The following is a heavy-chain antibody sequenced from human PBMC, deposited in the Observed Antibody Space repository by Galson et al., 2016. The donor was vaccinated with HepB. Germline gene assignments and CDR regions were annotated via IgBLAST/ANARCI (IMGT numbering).Heavy chain of an antibody. V-gene: IGHV3-30*18. CDR3: AKGHSQTYYYYYGMDV. J-gene: IGHJ6*02. CDR2: MSVDGSNK. CDR1: GFTFSNYG. Sequence: LRLSCAASGFTFSNYGMHWVRQAPGKGLEWAAVMSVDGSNKYYADSVKGRFIISRDNSKNTLCLQMNSLRAEDTAVYFCAKGHSQTYYYYYGMDVWGQGTTVTVSS. D-gene: IGHD1-26*01.